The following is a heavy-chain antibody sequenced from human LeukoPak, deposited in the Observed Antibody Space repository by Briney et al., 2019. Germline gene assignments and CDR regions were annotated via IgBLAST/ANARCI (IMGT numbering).Heavy chain of an antibody. CDR2: IYYSGSP. V-gene: IGHV4-59*08. CDR3: ASPSPGFDP. Sequence: SETLSLTCTVSGGSISNYYWSWIRQPPGKGLEWIGYIYYSGSPNYNPSLKSRVTISVDTSKNQLSLKLSSVTAADTAVYYCASPSPGFDPRGQGTLVTVSS. J-gene: IGHJ5*02. D-gene: IGHD1-1*01. CDR1: GGSISNYY.